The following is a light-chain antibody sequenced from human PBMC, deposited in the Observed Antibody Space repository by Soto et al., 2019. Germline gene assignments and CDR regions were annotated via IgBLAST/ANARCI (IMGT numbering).Light chain of an antibody. Sequence: DIQITQSPSTLSASVGDRVTITCRASQSISSWLAWYQQKPGKAPKLLIYDASSLESGVPSRFSGSGSGTEFTLTISSLQPDDFATSYCQQYNSYSSWTFGQGTKVDIK. CDR1: QSISSW. CDR2: DAS. CDR3: QQYNSYSSWT. V-gene: IGKV1-5*01. J-gene: IGKJ1*01.